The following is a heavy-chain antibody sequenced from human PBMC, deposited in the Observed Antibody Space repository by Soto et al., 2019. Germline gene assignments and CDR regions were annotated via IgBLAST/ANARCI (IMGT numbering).Heavy chain of an antibody. J-gene: IGHJ6*02. CDR3: ARQLHSSSWYFRNYGMDV. CDR1: GGSISSSSYY. Sequence: SETLSLTCTVSGGSISSSSYYWGWIRQPPGKGLEWIGSIYYSGSTYYNPSLKSRVTISVDTSKNQFSLKLSSVTAADTAVYYCARQLHSSSWYFRNYGMDVWGQGTTVTVSS. D-gene: IGHD6-13*01. CDR2: IYYSGST. V-gene: IGHV4-39*01.